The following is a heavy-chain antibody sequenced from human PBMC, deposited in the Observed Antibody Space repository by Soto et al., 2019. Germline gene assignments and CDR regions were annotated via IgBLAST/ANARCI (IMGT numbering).Heavy chain of an antibody. V-gene: IGHV3-30*03. D-gene: IGHD2-15*01. J-gene: IGHJ4*02. CDR2: ISNDGSKK. CDR1: GFAFTNYG. CDR3: ARDVAMPTGLGLGY. Sequence: GGSLRLSCAASGFAFTNYGIHWVRQAPGKGLEWVAHISNDGSKKLYGDSVKGRFTISRDNSENTVYLQMTSLRPDDTSVFYCARDVAMPTGLGLGYWGQGTLVTVSS.